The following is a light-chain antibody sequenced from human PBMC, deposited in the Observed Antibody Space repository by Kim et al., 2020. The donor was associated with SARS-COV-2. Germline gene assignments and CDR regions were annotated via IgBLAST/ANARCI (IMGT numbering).Light chain of an antibody. CDR1: KVGDKD. V-gene: IGLV3-1*01. CDR2: QDS. CDR3: QAWDSSTGV. J-gene: IGLJ3*02. Sequence: GSPGQTTSINCCGDKVGDKDECWYQQKPGQSPVLVIYQDSKRPSGIPERFSGSNSGNTATLTISGTQAMDEADYYCQAWDSSTGVFGGGTQLTVL.